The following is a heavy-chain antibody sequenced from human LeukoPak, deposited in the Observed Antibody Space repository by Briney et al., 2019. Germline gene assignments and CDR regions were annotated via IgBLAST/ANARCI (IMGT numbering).Heavy chain of an antibody. J-gene: IGHJ4*02. CDR3: ARDAKYYFDSSGYH. Sequence: PGGSLRLSCAASGFTFSRNWMSWVRQAPGKGLEWLANIKEDGSATYYVDSVKGRFTISRDSGKNSLYLQMNSLRAGDTAVYYCARDAKYYFDSSGYHWGQGTQVTVSS. V-gene: IGHV3-7*01. CDR1: GFTFSRNW. D-gene: IGHD3-22*01. CDR2: IKEDGSAT.